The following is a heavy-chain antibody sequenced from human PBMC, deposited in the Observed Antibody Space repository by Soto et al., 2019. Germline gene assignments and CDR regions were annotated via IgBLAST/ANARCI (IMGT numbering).Heavy chain of an antibody. V-gene: IGHV3-21*02. CDR1: GFTFSNFA. D-gene: IGHD1-26*01. Sequence: EVQLVESGGGLVKPGGSLRLSCAASGFTFSNFAMSWVRQAPGKGLEWVSSISSTSDFIYYADSLKGRVTISRDNAKSSLSLQINFLGAEDTAVYYCARGSYYAYWGQGTLVTVSS. CDR2: ISSTSDFI. CDR3: ARGSYYAY. J-gene: IGHJ4*02.